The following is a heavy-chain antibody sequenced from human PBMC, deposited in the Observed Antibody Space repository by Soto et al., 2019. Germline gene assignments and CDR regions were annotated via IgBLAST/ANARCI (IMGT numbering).Heavy chain of an antibody. Sequence: PSETLSLTFAVYGGSFSGYYCSWIRQPPGKGLEWIGEINHSGSTNYNPSLKSRVTISVDTSKNQFSLKLSSVTAADTAVYYCARGGRQQGTDGYYMDVWGKGTTVTVSS. V-gene: IGHV4-34*01. CDR1: GGSFSGYY. D-gene: IGHD6-13*01. CDR2: INHSGST. CDR3: ARGGRQQGTDGYYMDV. J-gene: IGHJ6*03.